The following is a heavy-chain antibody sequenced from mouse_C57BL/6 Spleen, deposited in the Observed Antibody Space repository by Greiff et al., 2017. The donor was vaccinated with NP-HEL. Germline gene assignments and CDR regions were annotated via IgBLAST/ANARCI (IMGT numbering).Heavy chain of an antibody. Sequence: VQVVESGPGLVAPSQSLSITCTVSGFSLTSYGVHWVRQPPGKGLEWLVVIWSDGSTTYNSALKSRLSISKDNSKSQVFLKMNSLQTDDTAMYYCARGGIYDYDQYYYAMDYWGQGTSVTVSS. CDR3: ARGGIYDYDQYYYAMDY. D-gene: IGHD2-4*01. V-gene: IGHV2-6*03. J-gene: IGHJ4*01. CDR2: IWSDGST. CDR1: GFSLTSYG.